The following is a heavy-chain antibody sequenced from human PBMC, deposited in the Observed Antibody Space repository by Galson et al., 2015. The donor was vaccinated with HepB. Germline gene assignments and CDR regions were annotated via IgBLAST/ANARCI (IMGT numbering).Heavy chain of an antibody. CDR3: AKDSVSAAGPGVPGYDYYGMDV. Sequence: SLRLSCAASGFTFSSYDMHWVRQAPGKGPEWVAFICHDGSNKYYADSVKGRFTISKDNAKNTLYLQLNSLRAEDTAVYYCAKDSVSAAGPGVPGYDYYGMDVWGQGTTRTVSS. CDR1: GFTFSSYD. V-gene: IGHV3-30*02. D-gene: IGHD6-13*01. CDR2: ICHDGSNK. J-gene: IGHJ6*02.